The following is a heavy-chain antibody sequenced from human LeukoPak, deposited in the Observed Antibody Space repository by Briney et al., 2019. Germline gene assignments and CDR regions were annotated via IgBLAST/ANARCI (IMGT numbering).Heavy chain of an antibody. V-gene: IGHV3-7*01. CDR3: ASLFEELLRPEAYYFDY. Sequence: GGSLRLSCAASGFTVSSNYMSWVRQAPGKGLEWVANIKQDGSEKYYVDSVKGRFTISRDNAKNSLYLQMNSLRAEDTAVYYCASLFEELLRPEAYYFDYWGQGTLVTVSS. D-gene: IGHD3-22*01. CDR1: GFTVSSNY. J-gene: IGHJ4*02. CDR2: IKQDGSEK.